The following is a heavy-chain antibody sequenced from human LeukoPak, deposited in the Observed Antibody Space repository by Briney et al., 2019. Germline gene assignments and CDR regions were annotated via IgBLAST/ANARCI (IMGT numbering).Heavy chain of an antibody. Sequence: GGSLRLSCAASGFNFGSYWMHWVHQAPGKGLVWVSRINSDGSSTTYADSVKGRFTIFRDNAKNTLYLQMNSLRVEDTAVYYCTRPKVVPASSNRFDPWGQGTLVTVSS. CDR1: GFNFGSYW. J-gene: IGHJ5*02. D-gene: IGHD2-15*01. CDR3: TRPKVVPASSNRFDP. V-gene: IGHV3-74*01. CDR2: INSDGSST.